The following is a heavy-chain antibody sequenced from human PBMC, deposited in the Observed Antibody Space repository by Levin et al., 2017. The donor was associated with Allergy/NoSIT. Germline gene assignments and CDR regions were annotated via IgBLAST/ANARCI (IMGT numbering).Heavy chain of an antibody. CDR3: ARPSRWATLTPFES. CDR1: GHNFATYW. Sequence: GESLKISCKVSGHNFATYWIGWVRQMPGKGLEWVGVIYPMDSDTRYSASFQGQVTISTDMSTNTAYLQWNSLRASDTAISYCARPSRWATLTPFESWGQGTLFTFSS. V-gene: IGHV5-51*01. D-gene: IGHD5-24*01. CDR2: IYPMDSDT. J-gene: IGHJ4*02.